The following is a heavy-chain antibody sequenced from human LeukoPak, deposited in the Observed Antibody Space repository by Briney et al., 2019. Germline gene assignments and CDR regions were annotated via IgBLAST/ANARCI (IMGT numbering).Heavy chain of an antibody. CDR1: GYTFTSHD. CDR3: ARVWGSIDY. D-gene: IGHD2-21*01. V-gene: IGHV1-8*01. Sequence: ASVKVSCKASGYTFTSHDINWVRQATGQGLEWVGWMNPDSGHTGYAQKFQGRVTMTRDTSISTAYMELTSLTSEDTAVYYCARVWGSIDYWGQGTLVTVSS. J-gene: IGHJ4*02. CDR2: MNPDSGHT.